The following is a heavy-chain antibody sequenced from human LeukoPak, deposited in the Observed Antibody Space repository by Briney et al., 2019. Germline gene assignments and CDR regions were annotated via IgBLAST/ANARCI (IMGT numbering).Heavy chain of an antibody. CDR1: GYTFTSYG. CDR2: ISAYNGNT. CDR3: ASLGEDYYYYGMDV. J-gene: IGHJ6*02. Sequence: GASVKVSCKASGYTFTSYGISWVRQAPGQGLEWMGWISAYNGNTNYAQKLQGRVTMTTDTSTSTAYMELRSLRSDDTAVYYCASLGEDYYYYGMDVWGQGTTVTVSS. D-gene: IGHD4-17*01. V-gene: IGHV1-18*01.